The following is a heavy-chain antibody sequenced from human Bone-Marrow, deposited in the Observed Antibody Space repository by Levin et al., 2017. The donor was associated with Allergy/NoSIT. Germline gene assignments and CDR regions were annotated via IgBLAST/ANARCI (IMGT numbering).Heavy chain of an antibody. CDR2: IIPIFGTA. D-gene: IGHD3-22*01. Sequence: KISCKASGGTFSSYAISWVRQAPGQGLEWMGGIIPIFGTANYAQKFQGRVTITADESTSTAYMELSSLRSEDTAVYYCARGENYYDSSGLYYYYYYGMDVWGQGTTVTVSS. V-gene: IGHV1-69*01. CDR3: ARGENYYDSSGLYYYYYYGMDV. J-gene: IGHJ6*02. CDR1: GGTFSSYA.